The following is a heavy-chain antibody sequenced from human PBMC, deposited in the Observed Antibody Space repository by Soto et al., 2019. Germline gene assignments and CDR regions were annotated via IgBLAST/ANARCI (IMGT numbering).Heavy chain of an antibody. CDR1: GFTVSSNY. V-gene: IGHV3-53*04. Sequence: GGSLRLSCAASGFTVSSNYMSWVRQAPGKGLEWVSVIYSGGSTYYADSVKGRFTISRHNSKNTLYLQMNSLRAEDTAVYYCARVKKYYDFWSGYSKQDYYYYYMDVWDKGTTVTVSS. CDR3: ARVKKYYDFWSGYSKQDYYYYYMDV. D-gene: IGHD3-3*01. CDR2: IYSGGST. J-gene: IGHJ6*03.